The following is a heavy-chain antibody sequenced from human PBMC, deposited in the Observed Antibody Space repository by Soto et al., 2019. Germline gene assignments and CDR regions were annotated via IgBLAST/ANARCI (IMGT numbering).Heavy chain of an antibody. CDR2: VYYTGTA. V-gene: IGHV4-59*01. Sequence: SETLSLTCTVSGVSINNYYWNWIRQPPGKGLEWVGYVYYTGTAKYNPSLQSRVSISVDTSKNQFSLQLSSVTAADTAVYYCARYMSTVSLGNYYYYYMDVWGKGTTVTVSS. J-gene: IGHJ6*03. D-gene: IGHD4-4*01. CDR1: GVSINNYY. CDR3: ARYMSTVSLGNYYYYYMDV.